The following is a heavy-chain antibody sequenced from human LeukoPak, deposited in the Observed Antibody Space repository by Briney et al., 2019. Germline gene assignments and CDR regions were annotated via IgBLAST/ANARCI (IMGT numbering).Heavy chain of an antibody. CDR2: IGDDGTNR. V-gene: IGHV3-33*01. CDR3: AGGNGYHPLTTY. Sequence: GRSLRLSCAASDSIFRHYGMHWVRQAPGKGLEWVAVIGDDGTNRHYGDSVKGRFTISRDKTKNAVYLQMDSLRAEDTAVYYCAGGNGYHPLTTYWGQGTLVTVSS. J-gene: IGHJ1*01. CDR1: DSIFRHYG. D-gene: IGHD3-22*01.